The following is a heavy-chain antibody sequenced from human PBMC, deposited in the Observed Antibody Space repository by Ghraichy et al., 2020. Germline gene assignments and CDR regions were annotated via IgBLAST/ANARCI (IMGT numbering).Heavy chain of an antibody. CDR1: GFTFSSYS. V-gene: IGHV3-21*01. CDR3: ARDPSPDTAMVRYFDY. Sequence: GGSLRLSCAASGFTFSSYSMNWVRQAPGKGLEWVSSISSSSSYIYYADSVKGRFTISRDNAKNSLYLQMNSLRAEDTAVYYCARDPSPDTAMVRYFDYWGQGTLVTVSS. J-gene: IGHJ4*02. CDR2: ISSSSSYI. D-gene: IGHD5-18*01.